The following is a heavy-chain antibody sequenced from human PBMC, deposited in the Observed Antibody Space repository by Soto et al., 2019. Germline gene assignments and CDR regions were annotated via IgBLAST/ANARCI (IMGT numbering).Heavy chain of an antibody. CDR1: GFTVSDS. CDR2: IHSDGST. CDR3: ARDASGPFDY. V-gene: IGHV3-53*02. J-gene: IGHJ4*02. D-gene: IGHD5-12*01. Sequence: EVQLVETGGGLIQPGGSLKLSCSVAGFTVSDSMSWVRQAPGKGLECVSFIHSDGSTHYTDSVRGRLTISRDNSKNTLYLEMDRLRVDDTAVYFFARDASGPFDYWGQGTLVTVAS.